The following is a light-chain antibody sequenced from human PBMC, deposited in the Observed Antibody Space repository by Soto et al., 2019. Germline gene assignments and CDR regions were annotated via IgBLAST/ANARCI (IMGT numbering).Light chain of an antibody. CDR2: SNN. CDR1: SSNIGSNP. Sequence: QSVLTQPPSASGTPGQRVTISCSGSSSNIGSNPVNWYQQVPGTAPKLLIYSNNQRPSGVPDRFSGSKSGTSASLAISGLQTEFGADNNSIAWKYSQKGLVVGGGTK. V-gene: IGLV1-44*01. CDR3: IAWKYSQKGLV. J-gene: IGLJ3*02.